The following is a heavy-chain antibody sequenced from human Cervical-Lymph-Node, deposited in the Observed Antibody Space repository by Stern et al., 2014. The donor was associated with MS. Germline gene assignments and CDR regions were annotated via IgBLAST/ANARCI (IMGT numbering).Heavy chain of an antibody. J-gene: IGHJ4*02. Sequence: VQLVESGGGVVQPGRSLRLSCAASGFTFRSYGMHWVRQAPGKGLEWVAVISYDGSNKYYADSVKGRFTISRDNSKNTLYLQMNSLRAEDTAVYYCAKDHGYSSSWRYYFDYWGQGTLVTVSS. CDR1: GFTFRSYG. CDR2: ISYDGSNK. CDR3: AKDHGYSSSWRYYFDY. V-gene: IGHV3-30*18. D-gene: IGHD6-13*01.